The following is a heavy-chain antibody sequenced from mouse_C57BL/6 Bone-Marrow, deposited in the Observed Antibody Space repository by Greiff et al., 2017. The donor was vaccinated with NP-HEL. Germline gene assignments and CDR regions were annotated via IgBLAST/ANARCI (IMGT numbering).Heavy chain of an antibody. CDR1: GFTFSDYG. Sequence: EVKLVESGGGLVQPGGSLKLSCAASGFTFSDYGMAWVRQAPRKGPEWVAFISNLAYSIYYADTVTGRFTISRENAKNTLYLEMSSLRSEDTAMYYCARPYYGSSFAWFAYWGQGTLVTVSA. CDR2: ISNLAYSI. CDR3: ARPYYGSSFAWFAY. V-gene: IGHV5-15*04. D-gene: IGHD1-1*01. J-gene: IGHJ3*01.